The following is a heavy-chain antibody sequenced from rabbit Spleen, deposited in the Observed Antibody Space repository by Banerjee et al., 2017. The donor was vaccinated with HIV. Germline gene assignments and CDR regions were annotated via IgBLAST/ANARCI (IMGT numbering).Heavy chain of an antibody. CDR3: SSNFNYYFDL. V-gene: IGHV1S43*01. Sequence: QEQLEESGGGLVKPEGSLTLTCKASGIDFSSSYYMCWVHQAPGKGLEWIACIHTSSGSTWYASWAKGRFTISRSTSLNTVDLKMTSLTAADMATYFCSSNFNYYFDLWGPGTLVTVS. CDR2: IHTSSGST. D-gene: IGHD8-1*01. J-gene: IGHJ4*01. CDR1: GIDFSSSYY.